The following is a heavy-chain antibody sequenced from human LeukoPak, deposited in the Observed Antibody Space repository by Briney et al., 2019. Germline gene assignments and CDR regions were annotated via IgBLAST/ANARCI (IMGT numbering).Heavy chain of an antibody. J-gene: IGHJ4*02. CDR2: IKQDGSEK. CDR1: GFSFSQFW. D-gene: IGHD3-10*01. Sequence: GGSLRLSCATSGFSFSQFWMSWVRQTPGKGLEWVANIKQDGSEKYYVDSVKGRFTISRDNAKNSLSLQMNSLRAEDTAVYYCAIQKADLITMIRGILAFWGQGTLVTVSS. CDR3: AIQKADLITMIRGILAF. V-gene: IGHV3-7*01.